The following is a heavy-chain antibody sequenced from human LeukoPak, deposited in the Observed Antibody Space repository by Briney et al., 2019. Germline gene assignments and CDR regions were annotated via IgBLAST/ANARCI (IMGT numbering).Heavy chain of an antibody. J-gene: IGHJ4*02. CDR2: ISAYNGNT. CDR3: ARDFSAGYDRAKYDY. V-gene: IGHV1-18*01. CDR1: GYIFTSYG. Sequence: GDSVKVSCKASGYIFTSYGISWVRQAPGQGLEWMRWISAYNGNTNYAQKLQGRVTMTTEKSTTTAYMELRSLRSDDTAVYYCARDFSAGYDRAKYDYWGQGTLVTVSS. D-gene: IGHD5-12*01.